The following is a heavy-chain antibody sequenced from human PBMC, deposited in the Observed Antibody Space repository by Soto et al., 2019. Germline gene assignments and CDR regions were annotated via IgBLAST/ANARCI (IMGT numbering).Heavy chain of an antibody. CDR2: IYYSGST. CDR1: GGSISSGDYY. Sequence: SETLSLTCTVSGGSISSGDYYWSWIRQPPGKGLEWIGYIYYSGSTYYNPSLKSRVTISVDTSKNQFSLKLSSVTAADTAVYYCARGTGNYYDSSGYVYWGQGTLVTVSS. CDR3: ARGTGNYYDSSGYVY. D-gene: IGHD3-22*01. J-gene: IGHJ4*02. V-gene: IGHV4-30-4*01.